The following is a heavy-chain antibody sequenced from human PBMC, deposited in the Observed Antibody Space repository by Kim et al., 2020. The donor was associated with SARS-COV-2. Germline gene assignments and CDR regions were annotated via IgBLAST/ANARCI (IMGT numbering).Heavy chain of an antibody. CDR2: IKQDGSAR. D-gene: IGHD3-16*01. CDR3: ARRKTSSLRWWSDGSDAIDYRRHPFDV. CDR1: EFMFSSYS. J-gene: IGHJ3*01. V-gene: IGHV3-7*01. Sequence: GGSLRLSCRASEFMFSSYSMSWVRQAPGKGLEWVANIKQDGSARFYVDSVKGRFTISRDNAQNSLYLQMDSLRVEDSALYYCARRKTSSLRWWSDGSDAIDYRRHPFDVWGRGTMVTVSS.